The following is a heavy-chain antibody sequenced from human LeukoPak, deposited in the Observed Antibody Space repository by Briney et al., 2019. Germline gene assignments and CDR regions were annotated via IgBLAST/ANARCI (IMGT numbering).Heavy chain of an antibody. V-gene: IGHV3-7*03. CDR1: GFTFSSYW. CDR2: IKQDGSER. CDR3: ATGAGCGY. J-gene: IGHJ4*02. D-gene: IGHD6-19*01. Sequence: PGGSLRLSCAASGFTFSSYWMTWVRQAPGKGLEWVANIKQDGSERNYVDSVKGRFTISRDNAKNSLYLQMNTLRDEDTAVYYCATGAGCGYWGQGTLVTGSS.